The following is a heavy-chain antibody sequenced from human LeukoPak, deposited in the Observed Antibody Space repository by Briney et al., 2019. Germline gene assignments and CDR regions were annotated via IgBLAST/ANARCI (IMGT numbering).Heavy chain of an antibody. J-gene: IGHJ4*02. V-gene: IGHV4-59*01. CDR2: IYYSGST. CDR1: GGSISSYY. CDR3: ARFMTTVSYGLDY. D-gene: IGHD4-17*01. Sequence: SETLSLTCAVSGGSISSYYWSWIRQPPGKGLEWIGYIYYSGSTNYNPSLKSRVTISVDTSKNQFSLKLSSVTAADTAVYYCARFMTTVSYGLDYWGQGTLVTVPS.